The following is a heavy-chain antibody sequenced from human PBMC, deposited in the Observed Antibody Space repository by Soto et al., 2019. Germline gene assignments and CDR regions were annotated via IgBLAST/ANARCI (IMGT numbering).Heavy chain of an antibody. CDR3: ARGAIFDY. CDR1: GGSFSGYY. CDR2: INRSGST. J-gene: IGHJ4*02. D-gene: IGHD3-3*02. Sequence: QVHLQQWGAGLLRPSETLSLTCAVYGGSFSGYYWSWIRQPPGKGLEWIGEINRSGSTDYNPSLKSRVTMSLATSNNQFSLRLISVTAADTAVYYCARGAIFDYWGQGTLITVSS. V-gene: IGHV4-34*01.